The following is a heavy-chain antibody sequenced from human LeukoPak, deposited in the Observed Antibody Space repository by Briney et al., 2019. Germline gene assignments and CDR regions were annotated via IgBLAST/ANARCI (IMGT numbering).Heavy chain of an antibody. J-gene: IGHJ6*03. D-gene: IGHD1-7*01. V-gene: IGHV1-69*13. Sequence: SVKVSCKASGGTFSSYAISWVRQAPGQGLEWMGGIIPIFGTANYAQKFQGRVTITADESTSTAYMELSSLRSEDTAVYYCATSPSAIGYNWNYHYYYYYMDVWGKGTTVTVSS. CDR1: GGTFSSYA. CDR2: IIPIFGTA. CDR3: ATSPSAIGYNWNYHYYYYYMDV.